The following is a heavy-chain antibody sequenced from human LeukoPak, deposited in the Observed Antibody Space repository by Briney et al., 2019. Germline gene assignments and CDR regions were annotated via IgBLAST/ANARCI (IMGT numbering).Heavy chain of an antibody. D-gene: IGHD3-22*01. Sequence: SETLSLTCTASGGSISSYYWSWIRQPAGKGLEWIGRLYTSGSTNYNPSLKSRVTMSVDTSKNQFSLKLTSMTAADTAVYYCARGGSSGYYYGWGQGTLVTVSS. V-gene: IGHV4-4*07. CDR1: GGSISSYY. J-gene: IGHJ4*02. CDR3: ARGGSSGYYYG. CDR2: LYTSGST.